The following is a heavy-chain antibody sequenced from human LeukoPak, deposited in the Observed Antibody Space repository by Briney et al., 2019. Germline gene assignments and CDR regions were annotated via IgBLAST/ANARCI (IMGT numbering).Heavy chain of an antibody. CDR3: ARDSSEFRSLIPH. D-gene: IGHD2-21*01. V-gene: IGHV1-69*13. J-gene: IGHJ1*01. CDR1: GYTLTELS. CDR2: ITPIFGAA. Sequence: SVKVSCKVSGYTLTELSMHWVRQAPGQGLEWMGGITPIFGAANYAQKFQGRVTTTADESTNTAYMELSSLRSEDTAVYYCARDSSEFRSLIPHWGQGTLVTVPS.